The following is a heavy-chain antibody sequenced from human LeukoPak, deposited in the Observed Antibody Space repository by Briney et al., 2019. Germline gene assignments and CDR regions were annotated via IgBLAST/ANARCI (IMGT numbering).Heavy chain of an antibody. CDR3: ARQDRLEYYFDY. CDR2: IYYSGST. CDR1: GGSISSSSYY. D-gene: IGHD3-3*01. V-gene: IGHV4-39*01. J-gene: IGHJ4*02. Sequence: SETLSLTCTASGGSISSSSYYWGWIRQPPGKGVEWIGSIYYSGSTCYNPSLKSRVTISVDTSKNQFSLKLSSVTAADTAVYYCARQDRLEYYFDYWGQGTLVTVSS.